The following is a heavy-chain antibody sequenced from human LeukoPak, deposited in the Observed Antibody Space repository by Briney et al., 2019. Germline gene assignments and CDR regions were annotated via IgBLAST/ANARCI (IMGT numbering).Heavy chain of an antibody. CDR1: GYTFTGYY. Sequence: ASVKVSCKASGYTFTGYYMHWVRQAPGQGLEWMGRINPNSGGTNYAQKFQGRVTMTRDTPISTAYMELSRLRSDDTAVYYCASSPIITGTTDWFDPWGQGTLVTVSS. J-gene: IGHJ5*02. D-gene: IGHD1-20*01. CDR2: INPNSGGT. V-gene: IGHV1-2*06. CDR3: ASSPIITGTTDWFDP.